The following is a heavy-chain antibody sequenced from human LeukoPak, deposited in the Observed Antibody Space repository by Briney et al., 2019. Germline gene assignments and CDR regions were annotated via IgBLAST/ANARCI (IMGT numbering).Heavy chain of an antibody. CDR2: INHSGST. J-gene: IGHJ3*02. D-gene: IGHD4-23*01. CDR3: ARGIVRWAPSFDI. CDR1: GGSFSVYY. Sequence: SETLSLTCAVYGGSFSVYYWSWIRQPPGKGLEWIGEINHSGSTNYNPSLKSRVTISVDTSKYQFSLKLSSVTAADTAVYYCARGIVRWAPSFDIWGQGTMVTVSS. V-gene: IGHV4-34*01.